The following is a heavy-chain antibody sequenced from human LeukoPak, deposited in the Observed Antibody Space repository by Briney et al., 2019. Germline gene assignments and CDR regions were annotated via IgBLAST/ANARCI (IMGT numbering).Heavy chain of an antibody. D-gene: IGHD3-10*01. V-gene: IGHV1-69*04. J-gene: IGHJ4*02. CDR3: ARDSMVRGVIITLNLDY. CDR1: GGTFSSYA. CDR2: IIPILGIA. Sequence: SVKVSCKASGGTFSSYAISWVRQAPGQGLEWMGRIIPILGIANYAQKFQGRVTITADKSTSTAYMELSSLGSEDAAVYYCARDSMVRGVIITLNLDYWGQGTLVTISS.